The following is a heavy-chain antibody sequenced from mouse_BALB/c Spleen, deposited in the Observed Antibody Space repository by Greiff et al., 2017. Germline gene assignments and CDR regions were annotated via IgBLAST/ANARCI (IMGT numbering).Heavy chain of an antibody. CDR2: ISSGSSTI. CDR1: GFTFSSFG. V-gene: IGHV5-17*02. J-gene: IGHJ4*01. CDR3: AREGGYSAMDY. Sequence: EVQGVESGGGLVQPGGSRKLSCAASGFTFSSFGMHWVRQAPEKGLEWVAYISSGSSTIYYADTVKGRFTISRDNPKNTLFLQMTSLRSEDTAMYYCAREGGYSAMDYWGQGTSVTVSS.